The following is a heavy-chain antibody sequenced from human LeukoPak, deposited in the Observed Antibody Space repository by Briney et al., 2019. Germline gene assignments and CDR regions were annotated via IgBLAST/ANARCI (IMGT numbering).Heavy chain of an antibody. D-gene: IGHD2-2*01. J-gene: IGHJ3*02. Sequence: GGSLRLSCAASGFTFDDYAMHWVRQAPGKGLEGVSGISWNSGSIGYADSVKGRFTISRDNAKNSLYLQMNSLRAEDTALYDCAKDTSLGYCSSTSCSSGAFDIWGQGTMVTVSS. V-gene: IGHV3-9*01. CDR2: ISWNSGSI. CDR1: GFTFDDYA. CDR3: AKDTSLGYCSSTSCSSGAFDI.